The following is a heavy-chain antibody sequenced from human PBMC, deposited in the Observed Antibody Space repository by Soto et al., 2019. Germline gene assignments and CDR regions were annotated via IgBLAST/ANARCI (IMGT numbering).Heavy chain of an antibody. V-gene: IGHV2-5*02. D-gene: IGHD5-18*01. Sequence: GSGPTLVNPTQTLTLTCTFSGFSLSTSGVGVGWIRQPPGKALEWLALIYWDDDKRYSPSLKSRLTITKDTSKNQVVLTMTNMDPVDTATYYCAHTGRGIQLWLRPNWFDPWGQGTLVTVSS. CDR2: IYWDDDK. J-gene: IGHJ5*02. CDR3: AHTGRGIQLWLRPNWFDP. CDR1: GFSLSTSGVG.